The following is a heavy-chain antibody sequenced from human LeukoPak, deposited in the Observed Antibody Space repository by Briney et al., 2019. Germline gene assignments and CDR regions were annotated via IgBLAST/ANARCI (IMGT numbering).Heavy chain of an antibody. D-gene: IGHD2-2*01. J-gene: IGHJ4*02. V-gene: IGHV4-31*11. CDR1: GGSFSGYY. CDR3: ARQNHCSSTSCYLATLIDY. Sequence: SETLSLTCAVYGGSFSGYYWSWIRQHPGKGLEWIGYIYYSGSTYYNPSLKSRVTISVDTSKNQFSLKLSSVTAADTAVYYCARQNHCSSTSCYLATLIDYWGQGTLVTVSS. CDR2: IYYSGST.